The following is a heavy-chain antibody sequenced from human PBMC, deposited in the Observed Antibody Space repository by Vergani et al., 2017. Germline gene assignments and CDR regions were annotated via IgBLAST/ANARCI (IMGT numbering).Heavy chain of an antibody. D-gene: IGHD1-7*01. CDR3: ARDLRRITGTNWFDP. Sequence: QVQLVQSGAEVKKPGASVKVSCKASGYTFTSYGISWVRQAPGQGLEWMGWISAYNGNTNYAQKLQGRVTMTTDTSTSTTYMELRSLRADDTAVYYCARDLRRITGTNWFDPWGQGTLVTVSS. CDR2: ISAYNGNT. CDR1: GYTFTSYG. V-gene: IGHV1-18*01. J-gene: IGHJ5*02.